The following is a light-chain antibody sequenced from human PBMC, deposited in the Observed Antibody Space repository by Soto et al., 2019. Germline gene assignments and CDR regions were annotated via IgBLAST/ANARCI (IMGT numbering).Light chain of an antibody. CDR3: QKYFTATET. CDR2: AAS. CDR1: QGISNS. J-gene: IGKJ1*01. Sequence: DIQMTQSPSSLSASVGDRVTIACRASQGISNSLAWYQQKPGKVPKLLIYAASTLQSGVPSRFSGSGSGTDFTLTINNLQPEDVATYYCQKYFTATETFGQGTKVDIK. V-gene: IGKV1-27*01.